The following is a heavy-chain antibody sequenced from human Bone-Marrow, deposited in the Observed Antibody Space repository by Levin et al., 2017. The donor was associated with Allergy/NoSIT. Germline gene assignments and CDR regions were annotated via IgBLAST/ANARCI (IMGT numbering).Heavy chain of an antibody. CDR1: GYSINSGFY. CDR3: ARVGTRFDRPQPYSGRGDY. CDR2: VYRSGST. J-gene: IGHJ4*02. D-gene: IGHD5-12*01. V-gene: IGHV4-38-2*02. Sequence: PSETLSLTCNVSGYSINSGFYWGWIRQPPGKGLEWIGTVYRSGSTYYTPSLKSRVSISVDTSKNQFSLKLSSVTAADTAVYYCARVGTRFDRPQPYSGRGDYWGQGTPVIVSS.